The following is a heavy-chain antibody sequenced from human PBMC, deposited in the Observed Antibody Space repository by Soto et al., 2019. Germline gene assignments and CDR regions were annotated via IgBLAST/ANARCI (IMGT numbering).Heavy chain of an antibody. CDR1: GGSFSGYY. CDR2: INHSGST. V-gene: IGHV4-34*01. Sequence: SETLSLTCAVYGGSFSGYYWSWIRQPPGKGLEWIGEINHSGSTNYNPSLKSRVTISVDTSKNQSSLKLSSVTAADTAVYYCASASGIAVAGTNWFDPWGQGTLVTVSS. D-gene: IGHD6-19*01. J-gene: IGHJ5*02. CDR3: ASASGIAVAGTNWFDP.